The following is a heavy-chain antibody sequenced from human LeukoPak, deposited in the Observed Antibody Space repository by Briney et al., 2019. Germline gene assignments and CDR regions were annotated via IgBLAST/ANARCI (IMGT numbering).Heavy chain of an antibody. CDR2: IVVGSGNT. D-gene: IGHD2-15*01. Sequence: SVKVSCKASGFTFTSSAMQWVRQACGQRLEWIGWIVVGSGNTNYAQKFQERVTITRDMSTSTAYMELSSLRSEDTAVYYCAADGYCSGGSCWNDYYGMDVWGQGTTVTVSS. J-gene: IGHJ6*02. CDR3: AADGYCSGGSCWNDYYGMDV. CDR1: GFTFTSSA. V-gene: IGHV1-58*02.